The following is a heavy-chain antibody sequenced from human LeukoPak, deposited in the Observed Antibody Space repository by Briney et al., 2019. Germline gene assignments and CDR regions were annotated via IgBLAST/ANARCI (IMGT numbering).Heavy chain of an antibody. CDR2: ISYDGSNK. D-gene: IGHD3-10*01. Sequence: PGGSLRLSCAASGFTFSSYAMHWVRQAPGKGLEWVAVISYDGSNKYYADSVKGRFTISRDNSKNTLYLQMNSLRAEDTAVYYCARRFGAYYYGSGSPKGVGYWGQGTLVTVSS. CDR1: GFTFSSYA. J-gene: IGHJ4*02. CDR3: ARRFGAYYYGSGSPKGVGY. V-gene: IGHV3-30-3*01.